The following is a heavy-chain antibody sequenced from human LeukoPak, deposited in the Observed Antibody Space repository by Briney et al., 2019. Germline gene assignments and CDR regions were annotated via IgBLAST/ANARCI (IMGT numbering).Heavy chain of an antibody. CDR2: ISAYNGNT. V-gene: IGHV1-18*01. CDR1: GYTFTSYG. J-gene: IGHJ5*02. D-gene: IGHD3-16*02. Sequence: ASVKVSCKASGYTFTSYGISWVRQAPAQGLDGMGWISAYNGNTNYAQKLQGRVTMTTDTSTSAAYMELRSLRSDDTAVYYCARVSLRYSTPDWFDRCGQRSLVTVSS. CDR3: ARVSLRYSTPDWFDR.